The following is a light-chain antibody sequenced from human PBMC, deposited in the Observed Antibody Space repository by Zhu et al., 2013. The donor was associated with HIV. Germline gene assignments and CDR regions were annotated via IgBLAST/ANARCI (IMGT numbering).Light chain of an antibody. Sequence: DIQMTQSPSTLSASXGDRVTITCRASQGIRSNLAWYQQKPGQAPKLLMYAASTLQSGVPSRFSGSGSGTEFTLTISSLQPDDFATYYCQQYNSYSLTFGGGTKVEIK. CDR2: AAS. CDR1: QGIRSN. J-gene: IGKJ4*01. V-gene: IGKV1-9*01. CDR3: QQYNSYSLT.